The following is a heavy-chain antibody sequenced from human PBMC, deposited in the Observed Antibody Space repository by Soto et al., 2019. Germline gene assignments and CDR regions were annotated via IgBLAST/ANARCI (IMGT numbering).Heavy chain of an antibody. CDR1: GGTFSSYA. CDR2: IIPIFGTA. V-gene: IGHV1-69*13. J-gene: IGHJ6*02. D-gene: IGHD2-2*01. CDR3: ARYCSSTRCRKYYYYGMDV. Sequence: SVKVSCKASGGTFSSYAISWVRQAPGQGLEWMGGIIPIFGTANYAQKFQGRVTITADESTSTAYMELSSLRSEDTAVYYCARYCSSTRCRKYYYYGMDVWGQGTTVTVSS.